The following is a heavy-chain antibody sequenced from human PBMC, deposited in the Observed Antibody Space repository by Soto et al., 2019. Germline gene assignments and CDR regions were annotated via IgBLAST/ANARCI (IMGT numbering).Heavy chain of an antibody. Sequence: SVKVSCKASGGTFSSYAISWVRQAPGQGLEWMGGIIPIFGTANYAQKFQGRVAITAGESTSTAYTELCSLRSEDTAVCYCARVPMYYSSSGSYYRPRGYYYGMDVWGQGDTVTVSS. CDR1: GGTFSSYA. V-gene: IGHV1-69*13. CDR3: ARVPMYYSSSGSYYRPRGYYYGMDV. J-gene: IGHJ6*02. CDR2: IIPIFGTA. D-gene: IGHD3-10*01.